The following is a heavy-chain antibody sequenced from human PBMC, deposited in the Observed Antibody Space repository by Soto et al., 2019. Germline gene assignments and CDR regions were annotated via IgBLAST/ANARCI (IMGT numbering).Heavy chain of an antibody. CDR1: GYTFTSYG. J-gene: IGHJ6*02. D-gene: IGHD3-10*01. V-gene: IGHV1-18*01. CDR3: ASSYYRSGTPYYYGMDV. Sequence: QVQLVQSGAEVKKPGASVKVSCKASGYTFTSYGISWVRQAPGQGLEWMGWISAYNGNTNYTQKLQDRVTMTTDTSTSTAYMELRRLRSDDTAVYYCASSYYRSGTPYYYGMDVWGQGTTVTVSS. CDR2: ISAYNGNT.